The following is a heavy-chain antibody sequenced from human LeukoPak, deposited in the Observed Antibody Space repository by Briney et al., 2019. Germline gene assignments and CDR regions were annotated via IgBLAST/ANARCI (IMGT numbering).Heavy chain of an antibody. CDR3: AGLVLSYMDV. D-gene: IGHD3-22*01. V-gene: IGHV4-39*01. CDR2: IYYSGST. J-gene: IGHJ6*03. CDR1: GGSISSSSYY. Sequence: SETLSLTCTVSGGSISSSSYYWGWIRQPPGKGLEWIGSIYYSGSTYYNPSLKSRVTISVDTSKYQFSLKLSSVTAADTAVYYCAGLVLSYMDVWGKGTTVTVSS.